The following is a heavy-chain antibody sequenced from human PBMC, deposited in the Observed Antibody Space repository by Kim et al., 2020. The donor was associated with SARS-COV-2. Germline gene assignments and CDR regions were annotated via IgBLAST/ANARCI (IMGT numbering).Heavy chain of an antibody. Sequence: SETLSLTCAVSGASFSDHYWSWIRQHAGGGLEWIGDINHAGNTNYNPSLENRVTISVATSKSEFSLRLNSVTAADTALYFCARVKFGIAGRPFYLWGPGPRVTVSS. V-gene: IGHV4-34*01. D-gene: IGHD3-10*01. CDR2: INHAGNT. J-gene: IGHJ5*02. CDR1: GASFSDHY. CDR3: ARVKFGIAGRPFYL.